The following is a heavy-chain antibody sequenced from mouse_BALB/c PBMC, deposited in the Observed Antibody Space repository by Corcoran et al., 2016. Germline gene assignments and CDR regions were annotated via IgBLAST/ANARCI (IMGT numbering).Heavy chain of an antibody. CDR1: GYTFTDYV. CDR3: ARIYDYDGSLYAMDY. D-gene: IGHD2-4*01. CDR2: IYPGSGST. J-gene: IGHJ4*01. Sequence: QVQLQQSGPELVKPGASVKMSCKASGYTFTDYVISWVKQRTGQGLEWIGEIYPGSGSTYYNEKFKGKATLTADKSSNTAYMQLRSLTSEDSAVYYCARIYDYDGSLYAMDYWGQGTSVTVSS. V-gene: IGHV1-81*01.